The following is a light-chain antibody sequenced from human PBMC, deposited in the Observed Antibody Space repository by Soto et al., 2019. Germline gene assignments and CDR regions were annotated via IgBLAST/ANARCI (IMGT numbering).Light chain of an antibody. Sequence: QSALTQPASVSGSPGQSITISCTGTSSDVGAYNYVSWSQQHPGKAPKLMIYEVSNRPSGVSTRFSGSKSGNTAYLTISGLQAEDEADYYCSSYTSSSTWVFGGGTKLTVL. J-gene: IGLJ3*02. CDR3: SSYTSSSTWV. CDR2: EVS. CDR1: SSDVGAYNY. V-gene: IGLV2-14*01.